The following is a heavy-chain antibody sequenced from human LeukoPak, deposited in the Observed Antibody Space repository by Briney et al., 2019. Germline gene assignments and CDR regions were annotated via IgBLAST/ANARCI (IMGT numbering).Heavy chain of an antibody. CDR3: ARDGYDFWRASEYRVPRVDP. V-gene: IGHV4-39*02. J-gene: IGHJ5*02. CDR1: GGSISSSSYY. CDR2: IYYSGST. D-gene: IGHD3-3*01. Sequence: SETLSLTCTVSGGSISSSSYYWGWIRQPPGKGLEWIGSIYYSGSTYYNPSLKSRVTISVDTSKNQFSLKLSSVTAADTAVYYCARDGYDFWRASEYRVPRVDPWGQGTLVTVSS.